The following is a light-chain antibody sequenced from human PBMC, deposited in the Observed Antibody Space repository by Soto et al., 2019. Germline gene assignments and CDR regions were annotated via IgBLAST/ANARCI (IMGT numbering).Light chain of an antibody. V-gene: IGKV3D-15*01. J-gene: IGKJ1*01. CDR1: HSVDSN. CDR2: GAS. Sequence: EIVMTQSPGTLSVSTGQGATLSCRASHSVDSNLAWYQQKPGQAPRLLIYGASTRPTGIPDRFSGSGSGTEFTLTISSLQPDDFATYYCQQYQNSWTFGQGTKVGYQT. CDR3: QQYQNSWT.